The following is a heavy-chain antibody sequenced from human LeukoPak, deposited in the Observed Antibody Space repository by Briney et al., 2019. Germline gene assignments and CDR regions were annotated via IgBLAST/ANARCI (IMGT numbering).Heavy chain of an antibody. CDR1: GFPFSSYA. J-gene: IGHJ4*02. V-gene: IGHV3-23*01. CDR3: AKLDVYDILTGYYKGIEY. CDR2: ISGSGGST. D-gene: IGHD3-9*01. Sequence: HPGGSLRLSCAASGFPFSSYAMSWVRQAPGKGLEWDSAISGSGGSTFYADSVKGRFTISRDNSKNTLYLQMNSLRAEDTAVYYCAKLDVYDILTGYYKGIEYWGQGTLVTVSS.